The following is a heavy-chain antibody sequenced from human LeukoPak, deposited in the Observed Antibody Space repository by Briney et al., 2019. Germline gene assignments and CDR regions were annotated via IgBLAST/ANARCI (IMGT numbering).Heavy chain of an antibody. V-gene: IGHV4-4*07. CDR3: AKSSGSYRP. D-gene: IGHD1-26*01. J-gene: IGHJ5*02. CDR1: GVSIGSNY. CDR2: IYPSGS. Sequence: SETLSLTCTVSGVSIGSNYWSWIRQPAGKGLEWIGRIYPSGSNYNPSLKSRVTISVDKSKNQFSLKLISVTAADTAMYYCAKSSGSYRPWGQGTLVTVSS.